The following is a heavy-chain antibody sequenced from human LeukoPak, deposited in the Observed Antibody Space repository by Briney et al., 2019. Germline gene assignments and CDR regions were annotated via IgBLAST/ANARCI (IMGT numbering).Heavy chain of an antibody. CDR1: GGSISSGGYS. V-gene: IGHV4-30-2*01. CDR3: ARFVTGRVYPDY. D-gene: IGHD2-21*02. Sequence: PSETLSLTCAVSGGSISSGGYSWSWIRQPPGKGLEWIGYIYHSGSTYYNPSLKSRVTISVDRSKNQFSMKLTSVTAADTAVYYCARFVTGRVYPDYWGQGSLVTVSS. J-gene: IGHJ4*02. CDR2: IYHSGST.